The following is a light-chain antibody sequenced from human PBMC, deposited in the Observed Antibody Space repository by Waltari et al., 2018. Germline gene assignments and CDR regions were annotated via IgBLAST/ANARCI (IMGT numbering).Light chain of an antibody. CDR2: YDR. J-gene: IGLJ1*01. Sequence: SYVVTQPPSVSVAPGEKATITCGGDNIGTYSVHWYQQKAGQAPVLVIFYDRDRPSGIPDRFSGSNSGNTATLTISRVEAGDEARYYCHVWHPHVDPGVFGTGTEVTVL. CDR3: HVWHPHVDPGV. CDR1: NIGTYS. V-gene: IGLV3-21*04.